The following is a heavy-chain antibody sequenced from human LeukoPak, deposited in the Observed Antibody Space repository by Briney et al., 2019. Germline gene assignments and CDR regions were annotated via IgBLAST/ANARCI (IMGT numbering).Heavy chain of an antibody. D-gene: IGHD3-10*01. CDR1: GFTFSSYW. CDR2: ISPDGSTT. CDR3: AKGSSLDY. V-gene: IGHV3-74*01. Sequence: GGSLRLSCAASGFTFSSYWMHWVRQAPGKGLVWVSRISPDGSTTGHADSVKGRFTTSRDNAKNTLFLQMNSLRAEDTAVYYCAKGSSLDYWGQGTLVTVSS. J-gene: IGHJ4*02.